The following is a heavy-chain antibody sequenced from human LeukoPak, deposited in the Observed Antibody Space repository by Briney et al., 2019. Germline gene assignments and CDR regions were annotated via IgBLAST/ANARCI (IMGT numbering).Heavy chain of an antibody. CDR1: GFTFSSYW. J-gene: IGHJ4*02. V-gene: IGHV3-74*01. Sequence: PGGSLRLSCAASGFTFSSYWMHWVRQAPGKGLVWVSRINSDGSSTTYADSVKGRFTISRDNAKNTLYLQMNSLRAEDTAVNYCARDRATAMFDYWAQGTLVTVSS. CDR2: INSDGSST. CDR3: ARDRATAMFDY. D-gene: IGHD5-18*01.